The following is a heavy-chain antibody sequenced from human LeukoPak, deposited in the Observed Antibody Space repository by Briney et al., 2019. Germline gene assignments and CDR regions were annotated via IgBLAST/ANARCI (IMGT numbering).Heavy chain of an antibody. CDR3: AREAKYYYDSSGYYRQGYYFDY. J-gene: IGHJ4*02. V-gene: IGHV4-61*01. CDR2: IYYSGST. D-gene: IGHD3-22*01. CDR1: GGSISSSSYY. Sequence: SETLSLTCTVSGGSISSSSYYWSWIRQPPGKGLEWIGYIYYSGSTNYNPSLKSRVTISVDTSKNQFSLKLSSVAAADTAVYYCAREAKYYYDSSGYYRQGYYFDYWGQGTLVTVSS.